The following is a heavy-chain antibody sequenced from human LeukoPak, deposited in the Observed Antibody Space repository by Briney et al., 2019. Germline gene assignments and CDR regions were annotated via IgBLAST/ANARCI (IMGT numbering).Heavy chain of an antibody. D-gene: IGHD2-2*01. CDR2: ISGDSRYI. CDR1: GFIFSSYS. J-gene: IGHJ4*02. V-gene: IGHV3-21*01. Sequence: GGSLRLSCAASGFIFSSYSMNWVRQAPGKGLEWVSAISGDSRYIYYADSVRGRFTISRDNAENSLYLQMNSLRVEDTAVYYCARAPTVLVGYCSSSSCQADYWGQGTLVTVSS. CDR3: ARAPTVLVGYCSSSSCQADY.